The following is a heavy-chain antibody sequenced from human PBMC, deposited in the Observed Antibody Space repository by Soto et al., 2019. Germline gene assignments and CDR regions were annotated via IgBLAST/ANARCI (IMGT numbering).Heavy chain of an antibody. J-gene: IGHJ6*02. CDR1: GGSISSYY. CDR3: ARVGSSSPYYYYYGMDV. D-gene: IGHD6-6*01. V-gene: IGHV4-59*01. Sequence: SETLSLTCTVSGGSISSYYWSWIRQPPGKGLEWIGYIYYSGSTNYNPSLKSRVTISVDTSKNQFSLKLSSVTAADTAVYYCARVGSSSPYYYYYGMDVWGQGTTVTVSS. CDR2: IYYSGST.